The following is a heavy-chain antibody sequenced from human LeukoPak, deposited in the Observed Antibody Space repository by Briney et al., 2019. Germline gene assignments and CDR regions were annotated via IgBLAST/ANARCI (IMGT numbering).Heavy chain of an antibody. CDR2: ISYDGSNK. D-gene: IGHD2/OR15-2a*01. Sequence: GRSLRLSCAASGFTFSSYGMHWVRQAPGKGLEWVAVISYDGSNKYYADSVKGLFTISRDNSKNTLYLQMNSLRAEDTAVYYCAKGHQAYYGYYYYGMDVWGQGTTVTVSS. CDR3: AKGHQAYYGYYYYGMDV. CDR1: GFTFSSYG. J-gene: IGHJ6*02. V-gene: IGHV3-30*18.